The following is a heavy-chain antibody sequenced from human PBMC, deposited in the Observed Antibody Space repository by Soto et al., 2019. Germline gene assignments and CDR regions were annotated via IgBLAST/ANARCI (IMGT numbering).Heavy chain of an antibody. CDR2: IYPGDSDT. Sequence: GESLKISCKGSGYSFTSYWIGWVRQMPGKGLEWMGIIYPGDSDTRYSPSFQGQVTISADKSISTAYLQWSSLKASDTAMYYCARHSPTHYYGPGRYLYYFDYWGQGTLVTVSS. CDR3: ARHSPTHYYGPGRYLYYFDY. D-gene: IGHD3-10*01. J-gene: IGHJ4*02. CDR1: GYSFTSYW. V-gene: IGHV5-51*01.